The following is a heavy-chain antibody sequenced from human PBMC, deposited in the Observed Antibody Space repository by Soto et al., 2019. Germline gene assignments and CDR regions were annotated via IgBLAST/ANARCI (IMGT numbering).Heavy chain of an antibody. D-gene: IGHD2-15*01. Sequence: SETLSLTCTVSGGSIHGYYWTWSRQAPGRELEWIGYMYYTGDTNYNPSLKSRVSISIDKSKNLFSLNLTSVTAADTAIYYCARLVTGEAAGAFWFVPWGQGTQVTVSS. CDR2: MYYTGDT. CDR1: GGSIHGYY. J-gene: IGHJ5*02. V-gene: IGHV4-59*01. CDR3: ARLVTGEAAGAFWFVP.